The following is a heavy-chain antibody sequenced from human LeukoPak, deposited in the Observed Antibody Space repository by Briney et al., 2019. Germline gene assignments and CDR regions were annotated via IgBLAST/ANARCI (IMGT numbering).Heavy chain of an antibody. Sequence: GGSLRLSCAASGFTFSTYTMNWVRQAPGKGLEWVSSISSSGYYIYYADSVKGRFTISRGNARNSLYLQMNSLRAEDTAVYYCATYKHSSGHYYFDYWGQGTLVTVSS. D-gene: IGHD3-22*01. CDR2: ISSSGYYI. V-gene: IGHV3-21*01. CDR3: ATYKHSSGHYYFDY. CDR1: GFTFSTYT. J-gene: IGHJ4*02.